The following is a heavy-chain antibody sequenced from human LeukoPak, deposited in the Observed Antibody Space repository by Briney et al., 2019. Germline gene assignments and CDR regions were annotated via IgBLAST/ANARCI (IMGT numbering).Heavy chain of an antibody. CDR1: GYTFTGYN. J-gene: IGHJ4*02. CDR3: ARPLNDYTFDY. CDR2: INPNNGGT. Sequence: GASVKVSCKASGYTFTGYNMHWVRQAPGQGLEWMGWINPNNGGTIYAQKFRGRVTMTRDTSISTAHMELSSLRSDDTAVYYCARPLNDYTFDYWGQGTLVTVSS. V-gene: IGHV1-2*02. D-gene: IGHD4-11*01.